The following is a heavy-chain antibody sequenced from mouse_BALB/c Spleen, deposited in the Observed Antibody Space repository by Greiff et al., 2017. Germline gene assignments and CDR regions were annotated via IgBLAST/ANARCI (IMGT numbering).Heavy chain of an antibody. D-gene: IGHD1-1*01. CDR3: AAITTVVATDYAMDY. J-gene: IGHJ4*01. V-gene: IGHV5-4*02. CDR2: ISDGGSYT. CDR1: GFTFSDYY. Sequence: EVKLVESGGGLVKPGGSLKLSCAASGFTFSDYYMYWVRQTPEKRLEWVATISDGGSYTYYPDSVKGRFTISRDNAKNNLYLQMSSLKSEDTAMYYCAAITTVVATDYAMDYWGQGTSVTVSS.